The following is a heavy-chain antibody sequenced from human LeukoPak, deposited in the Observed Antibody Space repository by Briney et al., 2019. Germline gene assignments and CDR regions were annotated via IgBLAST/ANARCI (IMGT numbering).Heavy chain of an antibody. D-gene: IGHD5-18*01. V-gene: IGHV3-11*01. CDR2: ISSSGSTI. CDR3: ARSRGYSYAYYFDY. CDR1: GFTFSDYY. J-gene: IGHJ4*02. Sequence: GGSLRLSCAASGFTFSDYYMSWIRQAPGKGLEWGSYISSSGSTIYYADSVKGRFTISRDNAKNSLYLQMNSLRAEDTAVYYCARSRGYSYAYYFDYWGQGTLVTVSS.